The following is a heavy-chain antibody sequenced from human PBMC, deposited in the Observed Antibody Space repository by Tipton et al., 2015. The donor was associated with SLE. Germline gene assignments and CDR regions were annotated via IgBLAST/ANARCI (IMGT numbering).Heavy chain of an antibody. CDR3: ARDYDSGGIYGGVLDY. D-gene: IGHD3-22*01. J-gene: IGHJ4*02. Sequence: QLVQSGVEVTKPGASVKVSCETSGYTFTNYGLSWVRQAPGQGLEWMGIINPSGGTTYAQKFQGRVTMTWDTSTTTVYLELSSLRSEDTAVYYCARDYDSGGIYGGVLDYWGLGTLVTVSS. CDR2: INPSGGT. CDR1: GYTFTNYG. V-gene: IGHV1-46*01.